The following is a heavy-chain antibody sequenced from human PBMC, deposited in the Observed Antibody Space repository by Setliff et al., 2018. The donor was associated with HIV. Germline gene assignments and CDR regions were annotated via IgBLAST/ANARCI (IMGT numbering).Heavy chain of an antibody. CDR2: IYYSGRT. Sequence: SSETLSLTCTVSGGSISSGGYYWSWIRQHPGMGLEWIGYIYYSGRTYYNPSLKSRITMSVDTSKNQFSLKLSSVTAADTAVYYCARVFTVAGTYYYYYMDVWGKGTTVTVSS. CDR1: GGSISSGGYY. J-gene: IGHJ6*03. D-gene: IGHD6-19*01. CDR3: ARVFTVAGTYYYYYMDV. V-gene: IGHV4-31*03.